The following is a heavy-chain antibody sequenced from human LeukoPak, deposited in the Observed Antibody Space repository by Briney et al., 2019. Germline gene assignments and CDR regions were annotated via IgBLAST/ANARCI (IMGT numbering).Heavy chain of an antibody. CDR3: ARDNYYGSGSYYKFDY. CDR1: GFTFSSYA. V-gene: IGHV3-30*04. D-gene: IGHD3-10*01. CDR2: ISYDGSNK. J-gene: IGHJ4*02. Sequence: GGSLRLSCVASGFTFSSYAMHWVRQAPGKGLEWVAVISYDGSNKYYADSVKGRITISRDNTKNTLYLQMKSLRAEDTAVYYCARDNYYGSGSYYKFDYWGQGTLVTVSS.